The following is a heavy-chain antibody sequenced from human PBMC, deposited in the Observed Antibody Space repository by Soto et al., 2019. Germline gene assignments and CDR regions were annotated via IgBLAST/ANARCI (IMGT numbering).Heavy chain of an antibody. D-gene: IGHD5-12*01. CDR1: GGTFSSYT. Sequence: QVQLVQSGAEVKKPGSSVKVSCKASGGTFSSYTISWVRQAPGQGLEWMGRIIPILGIANYAQKFQGRVTMXXDKSTSTAYMELSSLRSEDTAVYYCARGAATTFDYWGQGTLVTVSS. J-gene: IGHJ4*02. V-gene: IGHV1-69*02. CDR3: ARGAATTFDY. CDR2: IIPILGIA.